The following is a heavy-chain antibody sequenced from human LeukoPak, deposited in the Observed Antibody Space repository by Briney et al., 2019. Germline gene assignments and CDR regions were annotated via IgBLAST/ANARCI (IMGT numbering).Heavy chain of an antibody. J-gene: IGHJ4*02. V-gene: IGHV4-34*01. CDR3: ARDLSLDY. Sequence: KPSETLSLTCAGYGWSFSGYYWSWIRQPPGKGLEWIGEINHSGSTNYNPSLKSRVTIPVDMSKNQFSLKLSSVTAADTAVYYCARDLSLDYWGQGTLVTVSS. CDR2: INHSGST. CDR1: GWSFSGYY.